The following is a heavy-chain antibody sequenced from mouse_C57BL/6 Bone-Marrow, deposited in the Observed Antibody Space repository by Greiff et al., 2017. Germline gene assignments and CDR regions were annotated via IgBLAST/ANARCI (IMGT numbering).Heavy chain of an antibody. Sequence: VQLQQSGPELVKPGASVKISCKASGYAFSSSWMNWVKQRPGKGLEWIGRIYPGDGDTNYNGKFKGKATLTADKSSSTAYMQLSSLTSEDSAVYFCARPSLYYFDYWGQGTTLTVSS. V-gene: IGHV1-82*01. CDR3: ARPSLYYFDY. J-gene: IGHJ2*01. CDR1: GYAFSSSW. CDR2: IYPGDGDT.